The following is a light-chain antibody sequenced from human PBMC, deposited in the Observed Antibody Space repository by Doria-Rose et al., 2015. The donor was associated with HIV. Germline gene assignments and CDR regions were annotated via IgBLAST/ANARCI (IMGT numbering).Light chain of an antibody. Sequence: TQSPRTLSLSPGERDNLSCRASQRFCSTYLDWYQHTPGNAHSLLIYDGSTRATGIPDRFSASGSGTDFTLTINRLEPEDFALYYCHQYGTSWTFGQGTKVEI. CDR2: DGS. J-gene: IGKJ1*01. CDR3: HQYGTSWT. CDR1: QRFCSTY. V-gene: IGKV3-20*01.